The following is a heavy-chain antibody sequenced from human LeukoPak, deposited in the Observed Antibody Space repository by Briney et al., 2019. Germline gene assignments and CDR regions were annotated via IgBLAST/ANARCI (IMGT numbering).Heavy chain of an antibody. J-gene: IGHJ4*02. CDR3: ARGDYGDY. Sequence: ASVEVSCKASGYTFTTYGISWVRQAPGQGLEWMGWISSYNGNTNYAQKLQGRVTMTTDTSTSTAYMGLRSLISDDTAVYYCARGDYGDYWGQGTLVTVSS. CDR2: ISSYNGNT. V-gene: IGHV1-18*01. CDR1: GYTFTTYG.